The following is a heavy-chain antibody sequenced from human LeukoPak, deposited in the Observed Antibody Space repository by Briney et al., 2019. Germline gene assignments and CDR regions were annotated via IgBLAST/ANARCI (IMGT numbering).Heavy chain of an antibody. V-gene: IGHV3-23*01. CDR3: AKDQGTAIFGMIIPDWYFDL. J-gene: IGHJ2*01. D-gene: IGHD3-3*01. CDR1: VFTFSSYA. CDR2: ISGGSNNI. Sequence: QTGGSLRLSCAASVFTFSSYAMNWVRQAPGKGLEWVSSISGGSNNINYAGSVKGRFTTSRDNSQNTLYLQMNSLRADDTAVYYCAKDQGTAIFGMIIPDWYFDLWGRGTLVTVSS.